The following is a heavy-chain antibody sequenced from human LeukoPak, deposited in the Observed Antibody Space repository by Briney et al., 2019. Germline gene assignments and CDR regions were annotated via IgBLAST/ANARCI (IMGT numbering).Heavy chain of an antibody. CDR1: GYTFTSYG. Sequence: VASVTVSCKASGYTFTSYGISWVRQAPGQGLEWMGWISAYNGNTNYAQKLQGRVTMTTDTSTSTAYMELRSLRSDDTAVYYCAREGYDSSGYYFGFDYWGQGTLVTVSS. CDR3: AREGYDSSGYYFGFDY. V-gene: IGHV1-18*01. CDR2: ISAYNGNT. J-gene: IGHJ4*02. D-gene: IGHD3-22*01.